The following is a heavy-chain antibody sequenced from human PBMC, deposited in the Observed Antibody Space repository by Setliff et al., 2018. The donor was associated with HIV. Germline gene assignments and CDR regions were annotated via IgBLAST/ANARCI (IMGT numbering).Heavy chain of an antibody. CDR1: GGTFSNYA. J-gene: IGHJ4*01. CDR2: IIPVFGTV. D-gene: IGHD3-10*01. V-gene: IGHV1-69*13. CDR3: ARGALLAAFDFDH. Sequence: ASVKVSCKASGGTFSNYAISWVRQAPGQGLEWMGGIIPVFGTVNYAQKFHGRVTITADESTSTVYMELSSLRSEDTAVYFCARGALLAAFDFDHWGHGTLVTVSS.